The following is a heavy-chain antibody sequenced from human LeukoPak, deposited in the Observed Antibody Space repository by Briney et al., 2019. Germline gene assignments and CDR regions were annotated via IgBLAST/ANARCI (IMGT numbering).Heavy chain of an antibody. CDR3: ARDLERYYDLEGRSGY. Sequence: ASVKVSCKASGYTFTNYGISWVRQAPGQGLEWMGWISGYNGKTNYAQNLQGRVTVTTDTSTSTAYMELRSLRSDDTAVYYCARDLERYYDLEGRSGYWGQGTLVTVSS. D-gene: IGHD3-3*01. J-gene: IGHJ4*02. CDR1: GYTFTNYG. V-gene: IGHV1-18*01. CDR2: ISGYNGKT.